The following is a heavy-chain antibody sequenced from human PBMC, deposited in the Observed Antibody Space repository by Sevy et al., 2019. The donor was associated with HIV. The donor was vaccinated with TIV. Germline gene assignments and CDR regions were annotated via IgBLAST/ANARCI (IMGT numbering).Heavy chain of an antibody. CDR2: ISSNGDNA. D-gene: IGHD1-26*01. J-gene: IGHJ4*02. CDR1: GFTFRTYA. V-gene: IGHV3-30-3*01. Sequence: GGSLRLSCAASGFTFRTYALHWVRQAPGRGLEWLALISSNGDNAFYANSVRGRLTVSRYNSMNTLSLQMSSLTAEDTAVYYCARGPEWELTSFLSHWGQGTLVTVSS. CDR3: ARGPEWELTSFLSH.